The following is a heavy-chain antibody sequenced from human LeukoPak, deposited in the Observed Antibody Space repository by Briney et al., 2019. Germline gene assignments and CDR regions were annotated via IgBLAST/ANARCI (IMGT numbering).Heavy chain of an antibody. J-gene: IGHJ5*02. CDR3: ATAPTYDYVWGSFNWFDP. V-gene: IGHV1-69*13. D-gene: IGHD3-16*01. Sequence: SVKVSCKASGGTFSSYAISWVRQAPGQGLEWMGGIIPIFGTANYAQKFQGRVTITADESTSTAYMELSSLRSEDTAVYYCATAPTYDYVWGSFNWFDPWGQGTLVTVSS. CDR1: GGTFSSYA. CDR2: IIPIFGTA.